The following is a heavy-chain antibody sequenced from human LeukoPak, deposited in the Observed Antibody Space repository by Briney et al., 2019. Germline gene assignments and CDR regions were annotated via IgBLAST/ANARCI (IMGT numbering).Heavy chain of an antibody. Sequence: PGGSLRLSCLASGFTFSSYGMSWVRQAPGKGLEWVSAVSGTGRDTYYADSVKGRFTISKDNSKNTLFLQMNSLRAEDTAVYYCAKRVPYSSSSVYFDSWGQGTLVTVSS. CDR2: VSGTGRDT. V-gene: IGHV3-23*01. CDR1: GFTFSSYG. CDR3: AKRVPYSSSSVYFDS. D-gene: IGHD6-6*01. J-gene: IGHJ4*02.